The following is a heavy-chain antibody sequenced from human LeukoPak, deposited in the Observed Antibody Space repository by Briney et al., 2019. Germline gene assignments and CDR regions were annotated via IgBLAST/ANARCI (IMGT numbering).Heavy chain of an antibody. D-gene: IGHD1-7*01. J-gene: IGHJ4*02. CDR2: TSGSGGST. V-gene: IGHV3-23*01. CDR3: AKTWNYEDYFDY. CDR1: GFTFSSYA. Sequence: GGSLRLSCAASGFTFSSYAMSWVRQAPGKGLEWVSATSGSGGSTYYADSVKGRFTISRDNSKNTLYLQMNSLRAEDTAVYYCAKTWNYEDYFDYWGQGTLVTVSS.